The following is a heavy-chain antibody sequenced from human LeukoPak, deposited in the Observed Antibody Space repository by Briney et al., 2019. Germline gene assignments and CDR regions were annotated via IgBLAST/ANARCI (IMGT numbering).Heavy chain of an antibody. V-gene: IGHV3-74*01. J-gene: IGHJ4*02. CDR2: INPDGSTT. Sequence: GGSLRLSCAASGFTFSTYWMHWVRQAPGEGPVWVSRINPDGSTTTYADSVKGRFTISRDNAKNTLYLQMNSLRAEGTAVYYCARVRVGAYDFEYWGQGALVTVSS. CDR3: ARVRVGAYDFEY. D-gene: IGHD3-10*01. CDR1: GFTFSTYW.